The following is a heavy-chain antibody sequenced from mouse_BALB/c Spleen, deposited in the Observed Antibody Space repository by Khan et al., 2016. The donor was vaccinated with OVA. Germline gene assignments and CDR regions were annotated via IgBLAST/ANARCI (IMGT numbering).Heavy chain of an antibody. CDR2: ISPGCVHI. CDR3: TRKKYFGNTVGY. CDR1: GYTFTDYY. J-gene: IGHJ3*01. V-gene: IGHV1-77*01. Sequence: QVQLQQSGAELARPGASVKLSCKASGYTFTDYYINWVKQRTGQGLEWIGEISPGCVHISFNEKFKCKSTLTADKSSSTAYMQRSSMTSEDYAVYFCTRKKYFGNTVGYWGQGTLVTVSA.